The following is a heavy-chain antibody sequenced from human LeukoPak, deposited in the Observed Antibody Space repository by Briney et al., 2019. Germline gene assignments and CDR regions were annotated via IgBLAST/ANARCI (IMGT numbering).Heavy chain of an antibody. CDR1: GYTFTNNF. J-gene: IGHJ5*02. V-gene: IGHV1-2*02. Sequence: ASVKVSCKASGYTFTNNFMHWVRQAPGQGLEWMGWINPNSGGTNYAQKFQGRVTMTRDTSISTAYMELNRLRSDDTAVYYCASTLNCSGGSCYSGGFDPWGQGTLVTVSS. CDR2: INPNSGGT. D-gene: IGHD2-15*01. CDR3: ASTLNCSGGSCYSGGFDP.